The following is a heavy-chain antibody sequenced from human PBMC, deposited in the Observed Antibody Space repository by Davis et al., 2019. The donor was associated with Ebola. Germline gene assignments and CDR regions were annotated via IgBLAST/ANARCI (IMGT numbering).Heavy chain of an antibody. V-gene: IGHV4-61*08. J-gene: IGHJ4*02. Sequence: PSETLSLTCTVSGGSISSGGYYWSWIRQHPGKGLEWIGYIYYSGSTNYNPSLKSRVTISVDTSKNQFSLKLSSVTAADTAVYYCARAGYSYGYFDYWGQGTLVTVSS. D-gene: IGHD5-18*01. CDR1: GGSISSGGYY. CDR3: ARAGYSYGYFDY. CDR2: IYYSGST.